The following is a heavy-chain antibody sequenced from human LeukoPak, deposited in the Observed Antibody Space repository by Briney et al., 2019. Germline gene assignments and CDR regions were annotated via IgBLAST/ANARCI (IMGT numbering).Heavy chain of an antibody. CDR3: ARDGTSLAAAEYYFDY. J-gene: IGHJ4*02. V-gene: IGHV4-59*12. CDR1: GGSIRNYY. Sequence: SETLSLTCTVSGGSIRNYYWSWIRQPPGKGLEWIGYIYHSGSINYNPSLKSRVTISIDTSKNQFSLKVSSVTAADTAVYYCARDGTSLAAAEYYFDYWGQGTLVTVSS. CDR2: IYHSGSI. D-gene: IGHD6-13*01.